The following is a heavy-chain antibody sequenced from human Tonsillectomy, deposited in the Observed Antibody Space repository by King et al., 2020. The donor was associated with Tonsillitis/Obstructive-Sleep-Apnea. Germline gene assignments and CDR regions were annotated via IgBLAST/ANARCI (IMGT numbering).Heavy chain of an antibody. D-gene: IGHD6-19*01. CDR3: AKDRNKYTSRWDYGFVI. Sequence: VQLVQSGAEVKKPGASVNVSCKASGYTFTGYYMHWVRQAPGQGLEWMGWINPNSGGTNYAQKFQGRVTMTRDTSISTVYMELSRLRTDDTAVYYCAKDRNKYTSRWDYGFVIWGQGTMVTVSS. CDR1: GYTFTGYY. J-gene: IGHJ3*02. CDR2: INPNSGGT. V-gene: IGHV1-2*02.